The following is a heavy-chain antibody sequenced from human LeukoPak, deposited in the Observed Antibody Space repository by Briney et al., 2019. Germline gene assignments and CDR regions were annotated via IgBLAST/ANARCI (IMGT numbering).Heavy chain of an antibody. CDR2: INGDGSAT. D-gene: IGHD5-24*01. Sequence: GGSLRLSCAASGFTFRRHWMHWVRQAPGKGLVWVSRINGDGSATYYADSVKGRFSISRDNPKNTLYLHMHSLRADDTAVYYCAREEEMATNTDYWGQGTLVAVSS. J-gene: IGHJ4*02. CDR3: AREEEMATNTDY. CDR1: GFTFRRHW. V-gene: IGHV3-74*01.